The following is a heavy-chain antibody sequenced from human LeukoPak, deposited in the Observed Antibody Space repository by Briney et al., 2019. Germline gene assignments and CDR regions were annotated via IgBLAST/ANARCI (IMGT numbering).Heavy chain of an antibody. J-gene: IGHJ3*02. CDR2: IYYSGST. CDR3: AGVPAAGTFRDAFDI. CDR1: GGSISSYY. Sequence: PSETLSLTSTVSGGSISSYYWSWIRQPPGKGLEWIGYIYYSGSTNYNPSLKSRVTISVDTPKNQFSLKLSSVTAADTAVYYCAGVPAAGTFRDAFDIWGQGTMVTVSS. V-gene: IGHV4-59*08. D-gene: IGHD6-13*01.